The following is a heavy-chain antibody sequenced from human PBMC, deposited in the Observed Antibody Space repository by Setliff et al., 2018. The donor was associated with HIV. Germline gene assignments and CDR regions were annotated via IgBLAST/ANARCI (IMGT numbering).Heavy chain of an antibody. V-gene: IGHV3-30*02. D-gene: IGHD4-4*01. Sequence: PGGSLRLSCAASGFTFSSYGMHRVRQAPGKGLEWVAFIRYDGSNIYYADSVKGRFTVSRDNSNNTVYLQMNSLRAEDTAMYYCAKTQTVITVYGPFDSWGQGTPVTVSS. CDR2: IRYDGSNI. CDR1: GFTFSSYG. CDR3: AKTQTVITVYGPFDS. J-gene: IGHJ4*02.